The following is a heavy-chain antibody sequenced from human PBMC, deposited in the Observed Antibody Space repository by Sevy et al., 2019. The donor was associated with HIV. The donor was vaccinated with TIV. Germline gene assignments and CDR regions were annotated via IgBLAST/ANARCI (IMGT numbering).Heavy chain of an antibody. D-gene: IGHD1-1*01. CDR1: GYTFTSYD. V-gene: IGHV1-8*01. CDR3: ARPVGSGTMRGYFDY. Sequence: ASVKVSCKASGYTFTSYDIYWVRQATGQGLEWVGWMNPNSGNTGYAQNFQGSVTLTRDTSISTAYLELSSLTSEDTAVYYCARPVGSGTMRGYFDYWGQGTLVTVSS. J-gene: IGHJ4*02. CDR2: MNPNSGNT.